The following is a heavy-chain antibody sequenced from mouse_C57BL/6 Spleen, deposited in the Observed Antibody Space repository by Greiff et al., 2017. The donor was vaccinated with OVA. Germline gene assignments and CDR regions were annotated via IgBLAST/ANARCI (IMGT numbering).Heavy chain of an antibody. CDR2: INPNNGGT. J-gene: IGHJ2*01. Sequence: VQLQQSGPELVKPGASVKISCKASGYTFTDYYMNWVKQSHGKSLEWIGDINPNNGGTSYNQKFKGKATLTVDKSSSTAYMELRSLTSEDSAVYYCARSGSTTVVERASYYFDYWGQGTTLTVSS. D-gene: IGHD1-1*01. CDR1: GYTFTDYY. V-gene: IGHV1-26*01. CDR3: ARSGSTTVVERASYYFDY.